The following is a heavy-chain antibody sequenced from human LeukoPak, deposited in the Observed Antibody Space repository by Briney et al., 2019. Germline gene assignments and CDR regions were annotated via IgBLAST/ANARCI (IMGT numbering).Heavy chain of an antibody. CDR1: GFTFSDYY. CDR2: ISSSGSTI. D-gene: IGHD3-10*01. CDR3: ASPRGEMDAFDI. J-gene: IGHJ3*02. Sequence: GGSLRLSCAASGFTFSDYYMSWIRQAPGKGLEWVSYISSSGSTIYYADSVKGRFTISRDNAKNSLYLQTNSLRAEDTAVYYCASPRGEMDAFDIWGQGTMVTVSS. V-gene: IGHV3-11*01.